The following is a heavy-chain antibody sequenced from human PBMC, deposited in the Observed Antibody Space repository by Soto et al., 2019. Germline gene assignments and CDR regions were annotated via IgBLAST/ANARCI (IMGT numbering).Heavy chain of an antibody. V-gene: IGHV1-18*01. CDR1: GYTFPIYG. Sequence: VQLLQSGAEVKKPGASVKVSCKASGYTFPIYGITCVRQTPGHGLEWMGWISAYNAKTNYSQKLQGRVTMTTDTSTSTAYMELSRLRTDDTAVYYCAHVAVAGAYYMDVCGQGNPVTV. J-gene: IGHJ6*02. CDR3: AHVAVAGAYYMDV. CDR2: ISAYNAKT. D-gene: IGHD6-19*01.